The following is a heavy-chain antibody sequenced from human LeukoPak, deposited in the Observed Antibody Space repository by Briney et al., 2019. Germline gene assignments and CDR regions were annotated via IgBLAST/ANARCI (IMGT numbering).Heavy chain of an antibody. CDR3: ARVPVTMVRGLTDY. CDR2: ISSSSSYI. Sequence: GGPLRLSCAAAGFTFSSYSMNWVRQAPGKGLEWVSSISSSSSYIYYADSVKGRFTISRDNAKNSLYLQMNSLRAEDTAVYYCARVPVTMVRGLTDYWGQGTLVTVSS. CDR1: GFTFSSYS. J-gene: IGHJ4*02. D-gene: IGHD3-10*01. V-gene: IGHV3-21*01.